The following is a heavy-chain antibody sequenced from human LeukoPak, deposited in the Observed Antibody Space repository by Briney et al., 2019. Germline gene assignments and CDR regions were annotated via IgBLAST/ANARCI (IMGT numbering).Heavy chain of an antibody. V-gene: IGHV3-30*02. Sequence: GGSLRLSCAASVFSFRSYGMHWVRQAPGKGLDWVAFIVNVGSDKYYADSVKCRFTISRDNSKNTLYLQMNSLRAEDAAVYDCATDNNVNPNWFDPWGQGTLVTVSS. CDR2: IVNVGSDK. D-gene: IGHD1-14*01. CDR1: VFSFRSYG. J-gene: IGHJ5*02. CDR3: ATDNNVNPNWFDP.